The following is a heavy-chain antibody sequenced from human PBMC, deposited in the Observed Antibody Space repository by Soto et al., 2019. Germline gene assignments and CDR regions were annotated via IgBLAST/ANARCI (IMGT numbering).Heavy chain of an antibody. CDR2: IWTTSNTA. J-gene: IGHJ4*02. Sequence: EVQLVESGGGLVQRGGSLRLSCAASGFTLTDSSMNWVRQSPGKGLEWISHIWTTSNTAHYADSVRGRFTISSDNGKNSLFLQMNSLRDDDTAVYFCVRDHSWAFDYWGQGILVTVSS. CDR3: VRDHSWAFDY. CDR1: GFTLTDSS. D-gene: IGHD2-15*01. V-gene: IGHV3-48*02.